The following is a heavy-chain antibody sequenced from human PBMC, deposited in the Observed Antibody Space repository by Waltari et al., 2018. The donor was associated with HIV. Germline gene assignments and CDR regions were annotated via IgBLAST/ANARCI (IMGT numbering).Heavy chain of an antibody. CDR2: VIPLLGIT. J-gene: IGHJ6*02. Sequence: QVQLVQSGAEVKKPGSSVKVPCKASGGTFSTYTFSWVLHVPGQGLEWMGSVIPLLGITDYAQKFQGRVTITADKSTSTAFMELVSLRSEDTAVYYCARDGEKVPDAIFYYYYGMDVWGQGTTVTVSS. V-gene: IGHV1-69*08. CDR3: ARDGEKVPDAIFYYYYGMDV. D-gene: IGHD2-2*01. CDR1: GGTFSTYT.